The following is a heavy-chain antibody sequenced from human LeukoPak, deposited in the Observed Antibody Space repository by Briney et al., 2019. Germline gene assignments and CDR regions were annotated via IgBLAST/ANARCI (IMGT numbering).Heavy chain of an antibody. CDR1: AFTFSSYA. D-gene: IGHD3-10*01. J-gene: IGHJ4*02. CDR2: ITGSGSST. CDR3: ATWPGAWYGEDY. Sequence: GGSLGLSCAASAFTFSSYAMTWVRQAPGKGLEWVSAITGSGSSTYYADSVKGRSTISRDNSQNTMYLQMNGLRAEDTAVYYCATWPGAWYGEDYWGQGTLVTVSS. V-gene: IGHV3-23*01.